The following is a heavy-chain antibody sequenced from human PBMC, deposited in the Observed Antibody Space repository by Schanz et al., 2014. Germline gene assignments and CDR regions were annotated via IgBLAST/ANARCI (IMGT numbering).Heavy chain of an antibody. V-gene: IGHV3-23*01. CDR1: GFIFGSSV. CDR3: ARNRGSGGQNWYFDL. J-gene: IGHJ2*01. Sequence: EVQLLESGGGLIQPGGSLRLSCAASGFIFGSSVMAWVRQAPGKGLEWVSGITGASDHIDYADSVKGRFTISRDNTKNSLFLQLNSLRADDTAVYYCARNRGSGGQNWYFDLWGRGTLVTVSS. D-gene: IGHD1-26*01. CDR2: ITGASDHI.